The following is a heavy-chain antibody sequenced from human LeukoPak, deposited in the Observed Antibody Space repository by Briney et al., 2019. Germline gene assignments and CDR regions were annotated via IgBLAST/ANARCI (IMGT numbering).Heavy chain of an antibody. Sequence: GRSLRLSCAASGLSLSRYVIHWVRQAPGKGLEWVAVTSYDGSKRDYIDSVKGRFTISRDNPENTVYLQMNSLKTEDTAVYYCAKGGSYRSQPYFDYWGQGTPVTVSS. V-gene: IGHV3-30*18. J-gene: IGHJ4*02. CDR3: AKGGSYRSQPYFDY. D-gene: IGHD3-16*02. CDR2: TSYDGSKR. CDR1: GLSLSRYV.